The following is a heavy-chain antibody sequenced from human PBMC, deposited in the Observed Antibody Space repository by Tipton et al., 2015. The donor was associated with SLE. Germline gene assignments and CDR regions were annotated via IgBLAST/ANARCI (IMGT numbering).Heavy chain of an antibody. Sequence: TLSLTCTVSGGSISSHYWSWIRQPPGKGLEWIGYIYYSGSTNYNPSLKSRVTISVDTSKNQFSLKLSSVTAADTAVYYCASRPYYYDSSGIFQHWGQGTLVTVSS. D-gene: IGHD3-22*01. J-gene: IGHJ1*01. CDR3: ASRPYYYDSSGIFQH. V-gene: IGHV4-59*11. CDR2: IYYSGST. CDR1: GGSISSHY.